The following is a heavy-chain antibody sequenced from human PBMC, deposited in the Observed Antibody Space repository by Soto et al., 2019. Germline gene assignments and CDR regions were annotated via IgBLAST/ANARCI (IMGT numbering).Heavy chain of an antibody. CDR1: GYTFTSYY. Sequence: ASVKVSCKASGYTFTSYYMHWVRQAPGQGLEWMGIINPSGGSTSYAQKFQGRVTMTRDTSTSTVYMELSSLRSEDTAVHYCARCAIVVVPAAKEGLNWFDPWGQGTLVTVSS. D-gene: IGHD2-2*01. J-gene: IGHJ5*02. CDR2: INPSGGST. V-gene: IGHV1-46*03. CDR3: ARCAIVVVPAAKEGLNWFDP.